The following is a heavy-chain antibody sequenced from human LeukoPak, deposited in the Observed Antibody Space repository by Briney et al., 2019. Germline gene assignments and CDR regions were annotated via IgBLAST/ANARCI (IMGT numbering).Heavy chain of an antibody. D-gene: IGHD3-10*01. Sequence: PGGSLRLSCAASGFTFSDYYMSWIRQAPGKGLEWVSYISSSGSTIYYADSVKGRFTISRDNAKNSLYLQMNSLRAEDTAVYYCARDRVRGVIIGDFDYWGQGTLVTVSS. CDR2: ISSSGSTI. V-gene: IGHV3-11*01. CDR1: GFTFSDYY. CDR3: ARDRVRGVIIGDFDY. J-gene: IGHJ4*02.